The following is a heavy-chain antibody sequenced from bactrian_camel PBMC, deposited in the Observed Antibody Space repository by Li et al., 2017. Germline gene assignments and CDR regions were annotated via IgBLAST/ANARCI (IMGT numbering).Heavy chain of an antibody. Sequence: VQLVESGGGSEQPGGSLRLSCTVSGHITSYYCVGWFRQSPGRGPEGVAAAYIPDDSVTYADSVKGRFTISQDNAKNTVYLQMNDLKAEDTAMYYCAARMLVAAWDRSGTYPYWGQGTQVTVS. CDR3: AARMLVAAWDRSGTYPY. CDR1: GHITSYYC. J-gene: IGHJ4*01. D-gene: IGHD3*01. CDR2: AYIPDDSV. V-gene: IGHV3S31*01.